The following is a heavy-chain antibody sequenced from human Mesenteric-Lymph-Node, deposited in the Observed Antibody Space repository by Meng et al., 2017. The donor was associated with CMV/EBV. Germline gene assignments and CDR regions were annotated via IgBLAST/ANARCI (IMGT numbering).Heavy chain of an antibody. CDR3: ARSYSSSSAGDY. Sequence: GESLKISCKASGYTFTGYYMHWVRQAPGQGLEWMGWINPNSGGTNYAQKFQGRVTMTRDTSISTAYMELSRLRSDDTAVYYCARSYSSSSAGDYWGQGTLVTVSS. J-gene: IGHJ4*02. CDR2: INPNSGGT. CDR1: GYTFTGYY. V-gene: IGHV1-2*02. D-gene: IGHD6-6*01.